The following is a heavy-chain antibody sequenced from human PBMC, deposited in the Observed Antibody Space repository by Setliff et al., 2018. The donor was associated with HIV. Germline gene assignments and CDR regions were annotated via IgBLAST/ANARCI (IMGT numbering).Heavy chain of an antibody. J-gene: IGHJ4*02. D-gene: IGHD2-15*01. Sequence: ASVKVSCKTSGYTFTAYYIHWVRQAPGQGLEWMGWINSNNGGTKYAQNFQGRVTMTRDTSITTAYMELNSLKIEDTAIYYCTTDHGRYCNGGACYEAVYWGQGTLVTVSS. CDR3: TTDHGRYCNGGACYEAVY. CDR2: INSNNGGT. CDR1: GYTFTAYY. V-gene: IGHV1-2*02.